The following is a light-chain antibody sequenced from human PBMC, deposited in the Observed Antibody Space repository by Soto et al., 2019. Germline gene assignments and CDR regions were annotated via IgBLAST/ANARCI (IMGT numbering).Light chain of an antibody. CDR1: RSDVGGYNY. CDR2: EVS. Sequence: QSALTQPASVSGSPGQSITSSCAGTRSDVGGYNYVAWYQHHPGKATKLMIYEVSNRPSGVSNRFSGYKSGNTASLTISGLQAEDEADYYLSSYTSSRTGGYVFGTGTKRTVL. CDR3: SSYTSSRTGGYV. V-gene: IGLV2-14*01. J-gene: IGLJ1*01.